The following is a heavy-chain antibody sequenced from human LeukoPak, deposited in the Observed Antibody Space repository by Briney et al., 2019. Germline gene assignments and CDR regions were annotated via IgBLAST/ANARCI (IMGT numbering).Heavy chain of an antibody. V-gene: IGHV4-34*01. Sequence: SETLSLTCAVYGGSFSGNYWSWIRQPPGKGLEWIGEINHSGSTNYNPSLKSRFTISVNTSRNQFSLKLSSVIAADTAVYYCARGGRGVPAARQFKGGNWFDPWGQGTLVTVSS. CDR2: INHSGST. CDR1: GGSFSGNY. D-gene: IGHD2-2*01. CDR3: ARGGRGVPAARQFKGGNWFDP. J-gene: IGHJ5*02.